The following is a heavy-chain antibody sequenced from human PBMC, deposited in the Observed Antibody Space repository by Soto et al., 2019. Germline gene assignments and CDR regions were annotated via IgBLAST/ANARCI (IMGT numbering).Heavy chain of an antibody. J-gene: IGHJ4*02. V-gene: IGHV1-46*01. CDR1: GYTFTSYE. Sequence: GASVKVSCKASGYTFTSYEMLWVGQAPGQRLEWMGIINPSGGSTSYAQKFQGRVTMTRDTSTSTVYMELSSLRSEDTAVYYCLVGPGCEFHYCGQGTLVIVSS. CDR3: LVGPGCEFHY. CDR2: INPSGGST. D-gene: IGHD2-15*01.